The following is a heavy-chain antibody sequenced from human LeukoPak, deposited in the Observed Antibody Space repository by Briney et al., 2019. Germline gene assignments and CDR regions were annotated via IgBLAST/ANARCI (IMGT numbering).Heavy chain of an antibody. CDR1: GYTFTSYD. D-gene: IGHD4-23*01. V-gene: IGHV1-8*01. Sequence: ASVTVSCKASGYTFTSYDINWVRQAAGQGLEWTGWMNPNSGNTGYAQKFQGRVTMTRNTSISTAYMELSSLRSGDTAVYYCARGRTTVVTRVFGYWGQGTLVTVSS. CDR3: ARGRTTVVTRVFGY. J-gene: IGHJ4*02. CDR2: MNPNSGNT.